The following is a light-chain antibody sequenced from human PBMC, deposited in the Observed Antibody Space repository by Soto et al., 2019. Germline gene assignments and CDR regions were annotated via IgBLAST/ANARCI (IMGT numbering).Light chain of an antibody. Sequence: QSVLTQPASVSGSPGQSITISCIGTSSDVGTSDLVSWYQQHPDTAPKLLIYGASKRPSGVSNRFSGSKSGNRASLTISGLQAEDEADYYCCSYASTGPYVFVSRTKVTVL. CDR1: SSDVGTSDL. V-gene: IGLV2-23*01. J-gene: IGLJ1*01. CDR3: CSYASTGPYV. CDR2: GAS.